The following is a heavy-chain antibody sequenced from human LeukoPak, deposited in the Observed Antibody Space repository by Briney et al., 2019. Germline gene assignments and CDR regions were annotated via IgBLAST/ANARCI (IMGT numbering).Heavy chain of an antibody. D-gene: IGHD6-19*01. CDR2: FYYGGST. CDR3: ARLSLRGSSAWN. CDR1: GDSISTSSDY. Sequence: SETLSLTCTVSGDSISTSSDYWGWIRQPPGKGLKWIGYFYYGGSTYYTPSLKSRVTISVDTSNNQFSLRLYSVTAADTAVYYCARLSLRGSSAWNWGQGTLVTVSS. V-gene: IGHV4-39*01. J-gene: IGHJ4*02.